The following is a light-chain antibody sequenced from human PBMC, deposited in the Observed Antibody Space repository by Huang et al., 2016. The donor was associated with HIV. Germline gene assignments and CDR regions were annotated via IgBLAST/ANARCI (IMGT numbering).Light chain of an antibody. CDR2: GAS. Sequence: EIVMTQSPAALSVSPGERATLSCRASQSIKSNLAWYQQRPGQAPRLIVYGASTRATGIPARVSGSGSGTEFTLTISSLQSEDFVVYYCQQYNNWPETFGHGTKVEI. CDR3: QQYNNWPET. CDR1: QSIKSN. V-gene: IGKV3-15*01. J-gene: IGKJ1*01.